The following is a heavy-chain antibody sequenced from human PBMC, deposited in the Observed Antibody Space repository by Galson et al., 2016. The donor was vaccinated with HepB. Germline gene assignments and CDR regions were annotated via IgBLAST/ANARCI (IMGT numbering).Heavy chain of an antibody. CDR1: GGSISHFY. CDR3: ARGNAQFCAY. J-gene: IGHJ4*02. D-gene: IGHD3-3*02. V-gene: IGHV4-59*08. CDR2: IYYSGNT. Sequence: SEILSLTCIVSGGSISHFYWSWIRQPPGKGLEWIGYIYYSGNTNYNPSLKSRVTISVDTSKNQFSLKLSSVAASDTAVYYCARGNAQFCAYWGQGTLVTVSS.